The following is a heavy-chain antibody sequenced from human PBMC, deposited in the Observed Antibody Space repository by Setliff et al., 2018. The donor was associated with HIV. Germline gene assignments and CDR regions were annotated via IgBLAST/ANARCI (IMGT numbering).Heavy chain of an antibody. D-gene: IGHD5-12*01. V-gene: IGHV3-11*05. CDR2: ISGSSGHT. CDR1: GFIFSDYY. J-gene: IGHJ4*02. Sequence: SCAASGFIFSDYYMSWIRQAPGKGLEWISYISGSSGHTSYADSVKGRFTISRDNAENSLYLQMTSLRAEDTAVYYCAKDPRAAVATICDYWGQGTLVTVSS. CDR3: AKDPRAAVATICDY.